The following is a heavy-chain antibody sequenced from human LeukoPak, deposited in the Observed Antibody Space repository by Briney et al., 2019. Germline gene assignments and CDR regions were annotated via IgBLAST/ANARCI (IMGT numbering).Heavy chain of an antibody. CDR1: GGSFSAYY. Sequence: SETLSLTCAVYGGSFSAYYWSWVRQPPGNRLEKIGEINHSGSTNYNPSLKSRVTISVDTSKNQFSLKLSSVTAADTAVYYCAGTQIVGSTLSNSWGQGTLVTVSS. CDR2: INHSGST. J-gene: IGHJ4*02. D-gene: IGHD1-26*01. CDR3: AGTQIVGSTLSNS. V-gene: IGHV4-34*01.